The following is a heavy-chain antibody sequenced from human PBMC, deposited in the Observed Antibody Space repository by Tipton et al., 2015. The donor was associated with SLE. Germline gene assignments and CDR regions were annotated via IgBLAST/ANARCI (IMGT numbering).Heavy chain of an antibody. CDR3: ARHKFTTIQGLIPDFDS. V-gene: IGHV4-61*02. CDR2: LHSSGST. D-gene: IGHD3-10*01. J-gene: IGHJ4*02. Sequence: TLSLTCSVSGGSISSGLNYLSWIRQPAGKGLEWIGRLHSSGSTKYNPSLNSRVTMSLDTSKKQFSLKLGSMTAADTAVYYCARHKFTTIQGLIPDFDSWGQGTLVIVSS. CDR1: GGSISSGLNY.